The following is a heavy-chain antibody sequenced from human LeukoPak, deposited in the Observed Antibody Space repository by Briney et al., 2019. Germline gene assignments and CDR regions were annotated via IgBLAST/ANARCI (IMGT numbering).Heavy chain of an antibody. J-gene: IGHJ6*02. D-gene: IGHD6-6*01. Sequence: PSETLSLTCAVYGGSFSGYYWSWIRQPPGWGLKWIGKINHSGSTNYNPPLKSRVTISVDTSKNHFSLKLSSVTAADTAVYYCAGSIAARRYYYYYGMDVWGQGTTVTVSS. CDR3: AGSIAARRYYYYYGMDV. V-gene: IGHV4-34*01. CDR1: GGSFSGYY. CDR2: INHSGST.